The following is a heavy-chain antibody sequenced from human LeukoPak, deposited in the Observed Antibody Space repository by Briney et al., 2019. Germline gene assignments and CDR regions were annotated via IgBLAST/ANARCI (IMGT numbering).Heavy chain of an antibody. V-gene: IGHV3-30*02. D-gene: IGHD3-9*01. CDR3: AKGSLRYFSSPGNYFDY. J-gene: IGHJ4*02. Sequence: GGSLRLSCAASGFTFSSYGMHWVRQAPGKGLEWVAFIRYDGSNKYYADSVKGRFTISRDNSKNTLYLQMNSLRAEDTAVYYCAKGSLRYFSSPGNYFDYWGQGTLVTVSS. CDR2: IRYDGSNK. CDR1: GFTFSSYG.